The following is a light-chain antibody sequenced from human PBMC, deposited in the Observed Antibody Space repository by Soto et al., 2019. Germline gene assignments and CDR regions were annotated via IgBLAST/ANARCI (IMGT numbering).Light chain of an antibody. CDR1: SSDFGDHKS. J-gene: IGLJ2*01. Sequence: QSVLTQAASVSGSPGQSITISCTGASSDFGDHKSVSWYQHHPGKAPKLIIYEVNYRPSGVSSRFSGSRSGNTASLTISGLQAEDEAHDYCSSSTDTSILFGGGTQLTVL. V-gene: IGLV2-14*01. CDR3: SSSTDTSIL. CDR2: EVN.